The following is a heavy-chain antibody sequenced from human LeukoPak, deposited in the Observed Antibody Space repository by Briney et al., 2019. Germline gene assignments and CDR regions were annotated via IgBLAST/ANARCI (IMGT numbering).Heavy chain of an antibody. D-gene: IGHD5-12*01. J-gene: IGHJ3*02. CDR2: INHSGST. CDR3: ARGRGGYRSRDAFDI. CDR1: GGSFSGYY. V-gene: IGHV4-34*01. Sequence: PSETLSLTCAVYGGSFSGYYWSWIRQPPGKGLEWIGEINHSGSTNYNPSLKSRVAISVDTSKNQFSLKLSSVTAADTAVYYCARGRGGYRSRDAFDIWGQGTMVTVSS.